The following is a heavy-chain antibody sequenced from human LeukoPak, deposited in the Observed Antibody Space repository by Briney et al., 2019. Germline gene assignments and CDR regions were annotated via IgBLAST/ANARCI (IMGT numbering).Heavy chain of an antibody. J-gene: IGHJ6*02. CDR3: AGGLRDDYGTDV. Sequence: PGRSLRLSCAASGFTFSDYWMHWVRQAPGKGLEWVSRIYIDGGRTAYADSVKGRFTISRDNARNTVSLQLSSLRAEDTAVYFCAGGLRDDYGTDVWGQGTTVTVSS. CDR2: IYIDGGRT. CDR1: GFTFSDYW. V-gene: IGHV3-74*01.